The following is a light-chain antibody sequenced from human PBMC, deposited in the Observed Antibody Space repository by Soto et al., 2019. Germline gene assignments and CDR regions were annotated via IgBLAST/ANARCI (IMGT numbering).Light chain of an antibody. CDR1: SSDVGSYNL. CDR2: EVF. Sequence: QSALTQHASVSGSPGQSITISCTGPSSDVGSYNLVSWYQQYPGKAPKLIIFEVFKRPSGVSHRFSGSKSGNTASLTISGLQAEDEANYYCCSYAGRATYVFGGGTKLTVL. CDR3: CSYAGRATYV. J-gene: IGLJ2*01. V-gene: IGLV2-23*02.